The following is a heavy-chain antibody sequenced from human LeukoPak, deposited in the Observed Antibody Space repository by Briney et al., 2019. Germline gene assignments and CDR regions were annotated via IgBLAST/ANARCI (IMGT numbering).Heavy chain of an antibody. CDR2: IGGSNDNT. V-gene: IGHV1-18*04. CDR1: GYTFSTSG. CDR3: ARGGSGTYLYSTFDP. Sequence: ASVKVSCKASGYTFSTSGINWVRQAPGQGLEWMGWIGGSNDNTNYAQKFQERVTMTTDTSTTTAYMELRSLRSDDTAVYYCARGGSGTYLYSTFDPWGQGTLDTVSS. J-gene: IGHJ5*02. D-gene: IGHD3-10*01.